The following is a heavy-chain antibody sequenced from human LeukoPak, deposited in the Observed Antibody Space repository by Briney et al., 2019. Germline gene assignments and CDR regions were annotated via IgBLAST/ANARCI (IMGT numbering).Heavy chain of an antibody. CDR3: ARGRYSSSPVDY. CDR1: GGSISSGNYY. J-gene: IGHJ4*02. D-gene: IGHD6-6*01. V-gene: IGHV4-30-4*08. Sequence: SETLSLTCTVSGGSISSGNYYWSWIRQPPGKGLEWIGYIHYSGSTYYNPSLKSRVTILVDTSTNQFSLKLSSVTAADTAVYYCARGRYSSSPVDYWGQGTLVTVSS. CDR2: IHYSGST.